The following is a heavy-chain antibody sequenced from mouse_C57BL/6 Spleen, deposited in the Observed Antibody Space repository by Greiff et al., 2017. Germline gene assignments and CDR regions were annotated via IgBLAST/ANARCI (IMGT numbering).Heavy chain of an antibody. Sequence: EVQRVESGGGLVKPGGSLKLSCAASGFTFSDYGMHWVRQAPEKGLEWVAYISGGSSIIYYAETVKGRFTISRDNAKNTLFLQMTSLRSEDTAMYYCARGVGGHYFDYWGQGTTLTVSS. CDR2: ISGGSSII. CDR1: GFTFSDYG. CDR3: ARGVGGHYFDY. V-gene: IGHV5-17*01. J-gene: IGHJ2*01.